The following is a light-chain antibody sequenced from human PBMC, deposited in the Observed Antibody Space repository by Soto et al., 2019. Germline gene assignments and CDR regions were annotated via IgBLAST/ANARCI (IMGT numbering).Light chain of an antibody. CDR3: QQYENLPT. Sequence: IQMTQSPSSLSASVGDRVTITCQASQNINNYVNWYQQKPGRAPKLLIYDASNLEAGVPSRFRGSGSGTDFTFTISRLQPEDIATYYRQQYENLPTFGQGTRLEIK. CDR1: QNINNY. J-gene: IGKJ5*01. CDR2: DAS. V-gene: IGKV1-33*01.